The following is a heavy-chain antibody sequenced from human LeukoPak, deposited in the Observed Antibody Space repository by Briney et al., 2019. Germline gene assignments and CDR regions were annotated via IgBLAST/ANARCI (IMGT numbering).Heavy chain of an antibody. D-gene: IGHD2-2*01. CDR2: VYYSGST. Sequence: SETLSLTCAVSGGSISTISDYWDWIRQPPGKGLEWIGSVYYSGSTYYNPSLKSRIIISVDTSKNQFSLKLNSVTAADTAVYYCARRYSSTSPRYYYGMDVWGQGTTVTVSS. V-gene: IGHV4-39*01. J-gene: IGHJ6*02. CDR1: GGSISTISDY. CDR3: ARRYSSTSPRYYYGMDV.